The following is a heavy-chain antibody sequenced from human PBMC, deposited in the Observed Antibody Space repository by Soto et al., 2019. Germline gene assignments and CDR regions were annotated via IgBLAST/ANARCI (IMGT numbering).Heavy chain of an antibody. D-gene: IGHD2-2*01. V-gene: IGHV3-9*01. CDR2: ISWKSDSE. CDR3: ARDTGLYHDGMDV. Sequence: EVLLLESGGGFVQPGGSLRLSGEASGFTFDEHAMHWVRQRPGGGLEWVAGISWKSDSEGYAVSVKGRFSISRDNIQHSGHLQMNILRPEDTALYYCARDTGLYHDGMDVCGQGTRVTVSS. CDR1: GFTFDEHA. J-gene: IGHJ6*02.